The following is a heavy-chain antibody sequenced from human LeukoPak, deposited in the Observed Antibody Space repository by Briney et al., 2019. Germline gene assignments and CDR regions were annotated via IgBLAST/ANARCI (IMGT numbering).Heavy chain of an antibody. CDR3: ARDFSIMITPGPIDY. V-gene: IGHV1-18*01. CDR2: ISAYNGNT. J-gene: IGHJ4*02. D-gene: IGHD3-16*01. CDR1: GYTFTSYG. Sequence: GASVKVSCKASGYTFTSYGISWVRQAPGQGLEWMGWISAYNGNTNYAQKLQGRVTMTTGTSTSTAYMELRSLRSDDTAVYYCARDFSIMITPGPIDYWGQGTLVTVSS.